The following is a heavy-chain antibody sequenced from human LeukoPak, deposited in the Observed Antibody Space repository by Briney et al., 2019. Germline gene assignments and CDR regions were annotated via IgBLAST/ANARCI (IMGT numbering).Heavy chain of an antibody. D-gene: IGHD3-10*01. J-gene: IGHJ4*02. Sequence: SETLSLTCTVSGGSISSSSYYWGWIRQPPGKGLEWIGSIYYSGSTNYNPSLKSRVTISVDTSKNQFSLKLSSVTAADTAVYYCARKGDFKRLLWFGELLTGFDYWGQGTLVTVSS. V-gene: IGHV4-39*07. CDR1: GGSISSSSYY. CDR3: ARKGDFKRLLWFGELLTGFDY. CDR2: IYYSGST.